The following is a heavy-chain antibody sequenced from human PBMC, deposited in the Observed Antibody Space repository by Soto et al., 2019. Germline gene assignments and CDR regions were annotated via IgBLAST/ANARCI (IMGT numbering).Heavy chain of an antibody. CDR3: ARDDFGDYCHFDC. CDR2: ISAANGIT. Sequence: ASVKVSCKASGYTFTDCGLHWVRQAPGQGLEWMGWISAANGITKFSQKFQDRVTLTRDTSASTAYMELSSLRSEDTAVYYCARDDFGDYCHFDCWGQGTLVTVSS. J-gene: IGHJ4*02. D-gene: IGHD4-17*01. V-gene: IGHV1-3*01. CDR1: GYTFTDCG.